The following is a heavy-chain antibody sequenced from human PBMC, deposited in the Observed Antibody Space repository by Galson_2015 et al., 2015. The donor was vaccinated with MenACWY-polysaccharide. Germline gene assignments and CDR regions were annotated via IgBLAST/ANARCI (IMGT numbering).Heavy chain of an antibody. Sequence: SLRLSGAASGLTFSSYAMHWFRQAPGKGLEWVAVISYDGSNKYYADSGKGRFTISRANSTNTLYLQMNSLRAEDTAVYYCAKDWLPHLTYGDYGGIDYWGQGTLVTVSS. CDR1: GLTFSSYA. CDR2: ISYDGSNK. D-gene: IGHD4-17*01. V-gene: IGHV3-30*18. J-gene: IGHJ4*02. CDR3: AKDWLPHLTYGDYGGIDY.